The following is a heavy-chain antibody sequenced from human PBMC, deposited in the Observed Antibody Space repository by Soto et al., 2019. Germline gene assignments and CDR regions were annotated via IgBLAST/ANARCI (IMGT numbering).Heavy chain of an antibody. V-gene: IGHV3-23*01. CDR1: GFTFSSHA. Sequence: GGSLRLSCVASGFTFSSHAMSWVRQAPGKGLEWVSAITGGGGSTYYADSVKGRFTISRDNSKNTLYLQMNSLRAEDTAVYYCARNEYYGSGSYYFDYWGQGTLVTVSS. CDR2: ITGGGGST. CDR3: ARNEYYGSGSYYFDY. J-gene: IGHJ4*02. D-gene: IGHD3-10*01.